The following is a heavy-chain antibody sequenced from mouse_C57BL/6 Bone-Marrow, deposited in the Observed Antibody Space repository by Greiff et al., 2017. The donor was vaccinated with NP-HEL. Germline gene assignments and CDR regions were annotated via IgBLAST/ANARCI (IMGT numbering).Heavy chain of an antibody. V-gene: IGHV1-81*01. CDR1: GYTFTSYG. CDR2: IDPRSGNT. D-gene: IGHD1-1*01. Sequence: QVQLQQSGAELARPGASVKLSCKASGYTFTSYGISWVKQRTGQGLEWIGEIDPRSGNTYYNEKFKGKATLTADKSSSTAYMELRSLTSEDSAVYYCVTTVVAKAMDYWGQGTSVTVSS. CDR3: VTTVVAKAMDY. J-gene: IGHJ4*01.